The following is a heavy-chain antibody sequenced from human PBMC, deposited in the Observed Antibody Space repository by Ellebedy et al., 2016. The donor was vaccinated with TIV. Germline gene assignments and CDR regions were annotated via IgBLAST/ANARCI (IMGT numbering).Heavy chain of an antibody. Sequence: GGSLRLSCVASGFTFRSYGMHWVRQAPGKGLEWVSVIYSGGSTYYADSVKGRFTISRDNSKNTLYLQMSSLRAEDTAVYYCAKRPTSGGGFDSWGQGTPVAVSS. CDR2: IYSGGST. V-gene: IGHV3-23*03. CDR1: GFTFRSYG. CDR3: AKRPTSGGGFDS. J-gene: IGHJ4*02. D-gene: IGHD3-10*01.